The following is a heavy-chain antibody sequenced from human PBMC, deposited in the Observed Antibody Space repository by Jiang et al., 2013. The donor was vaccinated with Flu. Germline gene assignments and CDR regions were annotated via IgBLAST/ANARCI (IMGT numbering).Heavy chain of an antibody. CDR2: INHSGST. CDR1: GGSFSGYY. J-gene: IGHJ5*02. Sequence: KPSETLSLTCAVYGGSFSGYYWSWIRQPPGKGLEWIGEINHSGSTNYNPSLKSRVTISVDTSKNQFSLKLSSVTAADTAVYYCAGRANWFDPWGQGTLVTVSS. CDR3: AGRANWFDP. V-gene: IGHV4-34*01.